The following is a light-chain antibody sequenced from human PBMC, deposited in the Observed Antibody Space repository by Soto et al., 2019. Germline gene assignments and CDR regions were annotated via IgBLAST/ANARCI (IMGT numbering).Light chain of an antibody. Sequence: DIQMTQSPSSLSASVGDRVTITCQASQDISNYLSWYQQRPGKAPKLLIYDSSNLETGVPSRFSGGGSGTHFTFTISSLQPEDIATYYCQQSDSLTLTFGGGTKVDIK. V-gene: IGKV1-33*01. CDR3: QQSDSLTLT. CDR1: QDISNY. CDR2: DSS. J-gene: IGKJ4*01.